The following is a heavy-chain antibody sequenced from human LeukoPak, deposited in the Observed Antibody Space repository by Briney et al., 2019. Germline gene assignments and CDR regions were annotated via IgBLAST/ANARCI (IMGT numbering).Heavy chain of an antibody. J-gene: IGHJ5*02. Sequence: SETLSLTCTASGGSINSADIYWVWIRQSHGKGLEWIVAIYYSGVTFYNPSLNSRVTISVDTSKNQFSLKLTSVTAADTSIYYCVGRKSTTPNWFDPWGQGILVTVSS. V-gene: IGHV4-39*01. CDR2: IYYSGVT. CDR3: VGRKSTTPNWFDP. D-gene: IGHD1-1*01. CDR1: GGSINSADIY.